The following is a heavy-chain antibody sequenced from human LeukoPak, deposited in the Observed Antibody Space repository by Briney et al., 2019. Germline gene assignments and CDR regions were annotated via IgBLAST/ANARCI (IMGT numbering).Heavy chain of an antibody. CDR1: GGSFSGYY. D-gene: IGHD3-22*01. CDR3: AGTTMIVVVSDAFDI. J-gene: IGHJ3*02. V-gene: IGHV4-59*08. CDR2: IYYSGST. Sequence: SETLSLTCAVYGGSFSGYYWSWIRQPPGKGLEWIGYIYYSGSTNYNPSLKSRVTISVDTSKHQFSLKLSSVTAADTAVYYCAGTTMIVVVSDAFDIWGQGTMVTVSS.